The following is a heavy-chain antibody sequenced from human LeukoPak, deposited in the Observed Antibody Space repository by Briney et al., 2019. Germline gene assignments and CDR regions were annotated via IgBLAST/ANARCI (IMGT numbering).Heavy chain of an antibody. Sequence: ASVKVSCKASGYTFTSYGISWVRQAPGQGLEWMGIINPSGGSTSYAQKFQGRVTITRDTSASTAYMELSSLRSEDMAVYYCAREEEGTIDYWGQGTLVAVSS. J-gene: IGHJ4*02. CDR1: GYTFTSYG. V-gene: IGHV1-46*01. D-gene: IGHD2-8*01. CDR3: AREEEGTIDY. CDR2: INPSGGST.